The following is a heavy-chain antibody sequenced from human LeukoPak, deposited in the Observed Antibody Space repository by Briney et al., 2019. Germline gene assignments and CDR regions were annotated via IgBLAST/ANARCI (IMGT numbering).Heavy chain of an antibody. CDR2: INPNSGGT. Sequence: GASVKVSCKASGYTFTGYYMHWVRQAPGQGLEWMGWINPNSGGTNYAQKFQGRVTMTRDTSISTAYMELSRLRSDDTAVYYCARGPLWFGELPAYYFDYWGQGTLVTVSS. CDR1: GYTFTGYY. J-gene: IGHJ4*02. CDR3: ARGPLWFGELPAYYFDY. D-gene: IGHD3-10*01. V-gene: IGHV1-2*02.